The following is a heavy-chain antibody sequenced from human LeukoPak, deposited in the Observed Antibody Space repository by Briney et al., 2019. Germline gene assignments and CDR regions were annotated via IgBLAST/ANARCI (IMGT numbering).Heavy chain of an antibody. CDR2: IYYSGGT. CDR3: ARHGVSGYYYVDY. CDR1: LGSIRSYDYH. D-gene: IGHD6-25*01. J-gene: IGHJ4*02. Sequence: NPSETLSLTCTVSLGSIRSYDYHWTLIRQPPGKGLEWIGSIYYSGGTYYNPSLKSRVTISVDLSKNQFSMKMNDVTAADTAVYYCARHGVSGYYYVDYWGQGTLVTVSS. V-gene: IGHV4-39*01.